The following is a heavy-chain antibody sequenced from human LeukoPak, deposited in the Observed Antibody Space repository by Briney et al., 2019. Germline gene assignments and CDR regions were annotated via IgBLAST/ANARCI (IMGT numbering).Heavy chain of an antibody. CDR1: GFTVSSNY. D-gene: IGHD6-19*01. Sequence: GGSLRLSCAASGFTVSSNYMSWVRQAPGKGLEWVSVIYSGGSTYYADSVKGRFTISRDNSKNTLYLQMNSLRAEDTAVYYCARAARVRYSSGYSNWGQGTLVTVSS. V-gene: IGHV3-66*01. CDR3: ARAARVRYSSGYSN. J-gene: IGHJ4*02. CDR2: IYSGGST.